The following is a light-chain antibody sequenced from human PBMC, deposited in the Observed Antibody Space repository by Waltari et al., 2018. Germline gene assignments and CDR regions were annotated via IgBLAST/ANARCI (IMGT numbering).Light chain of an antibody. CDR2: GAS. Sequence: EIVMTQSPATLSVSSGERATLSCRASQSVWNNLAWYQQRPGQSPRLLSYGASTRATDIPARFAGSGSGTYFTLTISNLQSEDVAVYYCLQYYSWPPLTFGGGTKVEIK. CDR3: LQYYSWPPLT. CDR1: QSVWNN. J-gene: IGKJ4*01. V-gene: IGKV3-15*01.